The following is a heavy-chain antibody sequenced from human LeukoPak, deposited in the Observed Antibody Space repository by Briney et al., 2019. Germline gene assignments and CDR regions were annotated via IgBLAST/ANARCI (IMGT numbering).Heavy chain of an antibody. CDR3: AGYDQESAFKN. CDR1: GFTFSSNA. CDR2: ISDSGGTT. V-gene: IGHV3-23*01. J-gene: IGHJ4*02. Sequence: GGALRLSCAASGFTFSSNAMNWVRQAPGKGLEWVSGISDSGGTTYYADSVKGRFTISRDNSKNRLYLQMNSLRAEDTALYYCAGYDQESAFKNWGQGTLVTVSS. D-gene: IGHD5-12*01.